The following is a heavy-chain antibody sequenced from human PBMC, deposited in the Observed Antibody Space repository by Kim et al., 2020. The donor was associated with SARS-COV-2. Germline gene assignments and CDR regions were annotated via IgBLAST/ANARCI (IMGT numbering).Heavy chain of an antibody. J-gene: IGHJ4*02. D-gene: IGHD2-15*01. CDR3: AQDRNKVVASSGFDC. Sequence: GGSLRLSCVVSGFTFSNYAMHWVRQAPGKGLEWVALISNXGNDKDYGDSVKGRFSSSRDNSKNTMYLXTESLRDEDTAVYYCAQDRNKVVASSGFDCWGQGTLVTVSS. CDR2: ISNXGNDK. V-gene: IGHV3-30*18. CDR1: GFTFSNYA.